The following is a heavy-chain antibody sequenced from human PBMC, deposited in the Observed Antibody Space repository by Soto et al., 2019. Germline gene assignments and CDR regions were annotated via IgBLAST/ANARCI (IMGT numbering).Heavy chain of an antibody. Sequence: SVKVSCKASGFTFTSSAVQWVRQARGQRLEWIGWIVVGSGNTNYAQKFQERVTITRDMSTSTAYMELSSLRAEDTAGYYCAEDFTSHYCISGVFYLTSWAEETL. CDR2: IVVGSGNT. J-gene: IGHJ5*02. V-gene: IGHV1-58*01. CDR1: GFTFTSSA. CDR3: AEDFTSHYCISGVFYLTS. D-gene: IGHD3-22*01.